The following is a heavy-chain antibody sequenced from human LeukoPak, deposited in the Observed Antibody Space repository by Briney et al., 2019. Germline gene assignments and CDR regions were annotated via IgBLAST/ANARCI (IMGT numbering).Heavy chain of an antibody. CDR1: GYTFTGYY. V-gene: IGHV1-2*02. CDR3: ARDLYQRYCSSTSCYTGDP. J-gene: IGHJ5*02. Sequence: GASVKVSCKASGYTFTGYYMHWVRQAPGQGLEWMGWINPNSGGTNYAQKFQGRVTMTRDTSISTAYMELSRLRSDDTAVYYCARDLYQRYCSSTSCYTGDPWGQGTPVTVSS. CDR2: INPNSGGT. D-gene: IGHD2-2*02.